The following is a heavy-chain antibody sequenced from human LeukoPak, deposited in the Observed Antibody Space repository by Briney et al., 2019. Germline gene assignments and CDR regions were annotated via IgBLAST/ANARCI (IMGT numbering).Heavy chain of an antibody. J-gene: IGHJ5*02. CDR2: IYYSGST. CDR3: ARYIAARPTIVTPVAWNWFDP. V-gene: IGHV4-31*03. D-gene: IGHD6-6*01. CDR1: GGSISSSSYY. Sequence: TLSLTCTVSGGSISSSSYYWGWIRQHPGKGLEWIGYIYYSGSTYYNPSLKSRVTISVDTSKNQFSLKLSSVTAADTAVYYCARYIAARPTIVTPVAWNWFDPWGQGTLVTVSS.